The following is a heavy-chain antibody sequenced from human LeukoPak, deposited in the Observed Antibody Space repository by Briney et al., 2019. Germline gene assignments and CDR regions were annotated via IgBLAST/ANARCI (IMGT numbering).Heavy chain of an antibody. V-gene: IGHV3-48*03. Sequence: GGSLRLSWAASGFTFSSYEMNWVRQAPGKGLEWASYISSSGSTIYYADSVKGRFTISRDNAKNSLYLQMNSLRAEDTAVYYRAGGYSSSWYYFDYWGQGTLVTVSS. D-gene: IGHD6-13*01. J-gene: IGHJ4*02. CDR2: ISSSGSTI. CDR3: AGGYSSSWYYFDY. CDR1: GFTFSSYE.